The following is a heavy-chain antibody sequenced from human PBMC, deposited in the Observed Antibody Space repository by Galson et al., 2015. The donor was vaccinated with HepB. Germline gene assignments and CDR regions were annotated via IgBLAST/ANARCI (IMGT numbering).Heavy chain of an antibody. V-gene: IGHV1-69*13. Sequence: SVKVSCKASGGTFSSFAISWVRQAPGQGLEWVGGIIPMFRTVNYAQKFRGRVTITADESTSTAYMDLTSLRSEDTAVYYCARDSPGIAVSGSTSSLDYWGQGTLVTVSS. J-gene: IGHJ4*02. CDR1: GGTFSSFA. CDR2: IIPMFRTV. D-gene: IGHD6-19*01. CDR3: ARDSPGIAVSGSTSSLDY.